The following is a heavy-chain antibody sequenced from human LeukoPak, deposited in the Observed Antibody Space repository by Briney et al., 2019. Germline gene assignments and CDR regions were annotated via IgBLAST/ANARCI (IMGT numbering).Heavy chain of an antibody. V-gene: IGHV4-38-2*02. J-gene: IGHJ5*01. Sequence: PSETLSLTCTVSGYSISSDYYWGWIRQPPGKGLEWIGEINHSGSTNYNPSLKSRVTILLHTSKNHFSLNLSSVTAADTAVYYCARRPRGVIIKSWFDSWGQGTLVTVSS. D-gene: IGHD3-10*01. CDR3: ARRPRGVIIKSWFDS. CDR2: INHSGST. CDR1: GYSISSDYY.